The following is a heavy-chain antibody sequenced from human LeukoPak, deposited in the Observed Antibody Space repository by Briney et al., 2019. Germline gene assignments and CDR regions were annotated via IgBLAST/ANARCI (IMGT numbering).Heavy chain of an antibody. CDR1: TDSTNTYY. J-gene: IGHJ4*02. Sequence: SETLSLTCSVSTDSTNTYYWSWIRQSPAKGLEWIGHIYHSGSTDYKPSFKNRVTISIDMSRKEFSLKLASVTVADTAVYYCVRLRWELLAPYFDHWGQGAFVIVSS. CDR2: IYHSGST. CDR3: VRLRWELLAPYFDH. V-gene: IGHV4-59*01. D-gene: IGHD2-15*01.